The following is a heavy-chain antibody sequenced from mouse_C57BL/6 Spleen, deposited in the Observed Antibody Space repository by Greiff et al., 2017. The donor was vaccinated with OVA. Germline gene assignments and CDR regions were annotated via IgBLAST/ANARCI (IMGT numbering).Heavy chain of an antibody. CDR3: ARDGGYLFAY. CDR2: ISYDGSN. CDR1: GYSITSGYY. J-gene: IGHJ3*01. D-gene: IGHD2-2*01. Sequence: VQLQQSGPGLVKPSQSLSLTCSVTGYSITSGYYWNWIRQFPGNKLEWMGYISYDGSNNYNPSLKNRISITRDTSKNQFFLKLNSVTTEDTATYYCARDGGYLFAYWGQGTLVTVSA. V-gene: IGHV3-6*01.